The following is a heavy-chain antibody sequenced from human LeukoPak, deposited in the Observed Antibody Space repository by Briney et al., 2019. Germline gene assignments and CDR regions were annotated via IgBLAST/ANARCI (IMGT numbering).Heavy chain of an antibody. CDR1: GYTFTGYY. CDR3: ARAVGYDFWSDYPPYYYYYYMDV. D-gene: IGHD3-3*01. Sequence: GASVKVSCNASGYTFTGYYMHWVRQAPGQGLEWMGWINPNSGGTNYAQKFQGRVTMTRDTSISTACMELSRLRSDDTAVYYCARAVGYDFWSDYPPYYYYYYMDVWGKGTTVTVSS. CDR2: INPNSGGT. J-gene: IGHJ6*03. V-gene: IGHV1-2*02.